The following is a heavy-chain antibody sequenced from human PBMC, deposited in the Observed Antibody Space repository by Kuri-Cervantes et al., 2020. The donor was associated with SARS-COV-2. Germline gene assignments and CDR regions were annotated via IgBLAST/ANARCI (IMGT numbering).Heavy chain of an antibody. D-gene: IGHD4-11*01. CDR1: GFTFSSYW. CDR2: INSDGSST. CDR3: ARDMTTDSCYYQYMDV. V-gene: IGHV3-74*01. J-gene: IGHJ6*03. Sequence: GESLKISCVASGFTFSSYWMHWVRQAPGKGLVWVSRINSDGSSTSYADSVRGRFTVSRDNSKNTLYLQMNSLRPEDTAVYYCARDMTTDSCYYQYMDVWGKGTTVTVSS.